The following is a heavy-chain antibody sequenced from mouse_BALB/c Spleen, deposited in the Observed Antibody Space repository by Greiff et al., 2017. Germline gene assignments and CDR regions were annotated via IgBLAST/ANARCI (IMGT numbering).Heavy chain of an antibody. CDR2: INSNGGST. D-gene: IGHD1-1*01. CDR1: GFTFSSYG. V-gene: IGHV5-6-3*01. Sequence: EVHLVESGGGLVQPGGSLKLSCAASGFTFSSYGMSWVRQTPDKRLELVATINSNGGSTYYPDSVKGRFTISRDNAKNTLYLHMSSLKSEDTAMYYCARGITTVVGAMDYWGQGTSVTVSS. J-gene: IGHJ4*01. CDR3: ARGITTVVGAMDY.